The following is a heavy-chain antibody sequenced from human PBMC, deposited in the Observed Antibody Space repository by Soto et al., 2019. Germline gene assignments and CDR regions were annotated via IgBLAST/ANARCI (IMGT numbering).Heavy chain of an antibody. J-gene: IGHJ6*02. V-gene: IGHV1-69*01. CDR3: ARAQGSSTSLEIYYYYYYGMDV. CDR2: IIPITATA. D-gene: IGHD2-2*01. Sequence: QVQLVQSGAEVKKPGSSVKVSCKASGGTFGSYAISWVRQAPGQGLEWMGGIIPITATANYAQKFQGRVTITADESTSTDSMQLRSLRSEDTAVYYCARAQGSSTSLEIYYYYYYGMDVWGQGTTVTVSS. CDR1: GGTFGSYA.